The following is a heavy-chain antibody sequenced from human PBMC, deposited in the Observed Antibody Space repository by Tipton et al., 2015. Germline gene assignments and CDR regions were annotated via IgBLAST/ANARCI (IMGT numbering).Heavy chain of an antibody. Sequence: SLRLSCAASGFTFSSYSMNWVRQAPGKGLEWVSSIGTSGSYIYYADSVGGRFTISRDNAKNSLYLQMDSVRPEDTALYYCAKDFYGGNSGIQLDYWGQGTQVTVSS. CDR1: GFTFSSYS. CDR3: AKDFYGGNSGIQLDY. V-gene: IGHV3-21*04. J-gene: IGHJ4*02. CDR2: IGTSGSYI. D-gene: IGHD4-23*01.